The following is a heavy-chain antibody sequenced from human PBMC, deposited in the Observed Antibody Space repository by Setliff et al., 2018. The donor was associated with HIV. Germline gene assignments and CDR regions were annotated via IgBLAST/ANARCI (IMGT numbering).Heavy chain of an antibody. J-gene: IGHJ1*01. CDR1: GYTFTNYA. CDR2: INPSGGST. Sequence: ASVKVSCKASGYTFTNYAMHWVRQAPGQGLEWMGLINPSGGSTSYAQKFQGRVTMTRDTSTNTAYMEMRTLRSDDTAVYFCVRGVTRDTSGYYRDEYFQHWGQGTPVTVSS. CDR3: VRGVTRDTSGYYRDEYFQH. V-gene: IGHV1-46*01. D-gene: IGHD3-22*01.